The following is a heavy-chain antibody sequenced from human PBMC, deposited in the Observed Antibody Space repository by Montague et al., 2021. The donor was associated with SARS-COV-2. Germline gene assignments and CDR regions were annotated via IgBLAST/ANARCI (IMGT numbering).Heavy chain of an antibody. CDR3: AREGFVEITIFGVAQGWYFDL. J-gene: IGHJ2*01. V-gene: IGHV4-61*02. Sequence: TLSLTCTVSGGSISSGSYYWSWIRQPAGKGLEWIGRIYTSGSTNYNPSLKSRVTISVDTSKNQFSLKLSSVTAADTAVYYCAREGFVEITIFGVAQGWYFDLWGRAPWSLSPQ. CDR2: IYTSGST. D-gene: IGHD3-3*01. CDR1: GGSISSGSYY.